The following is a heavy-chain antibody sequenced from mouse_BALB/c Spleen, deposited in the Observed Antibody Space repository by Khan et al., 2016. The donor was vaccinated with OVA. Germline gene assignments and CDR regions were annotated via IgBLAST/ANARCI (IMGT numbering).Heavy chain of an antibody. V-gene: IGHV1S135*01. CDR1: GYSFTNYY. D-gene: IGHD2-13*01. CDR3: TRLGTTGWFTY. Sequence: VQLKQSGPELMKPGASVKISCKASGYSFTNYYIHWVKQSHGQSLEWLGYIDPFNGGTTYNQKFKGTATLTADKSSSTAYMHLNNLTSEDSAVYYCTRLGTTGWFTYGGQGTLVTVSA. J-gene: IGHJ3*01. CDR2: IDPFNGGT.